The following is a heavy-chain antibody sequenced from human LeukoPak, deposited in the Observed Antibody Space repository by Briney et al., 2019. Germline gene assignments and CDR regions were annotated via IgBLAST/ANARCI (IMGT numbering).Heavy chain of an antibody. CDR3: ASPEPYSSSWTAGYYYYMDI. J-gene: IGHJ6*03. CDR1: GFTVSSNY. Sequence: PGGSLRFSCAASGFTVSSNYMSWVRQAPGKGLEWVSVIYSGGSTYYADSVKGRFTISRDNSKNTLYLQMNSLRAEDTAVYYCASPEPYSSSWTAGYYYYMDIWGKGTTVTVSS. CDR2: IYSGGST. D-gene: IGHD6-13*01. V-gene: IGHV3-53*01.